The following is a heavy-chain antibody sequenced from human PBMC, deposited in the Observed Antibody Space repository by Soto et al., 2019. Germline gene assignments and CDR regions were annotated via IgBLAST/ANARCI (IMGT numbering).Heavy chain of an antibody. V-gene: IGHV3-23*01. CDR3: ATGRGVYFYYGMDV. CDR1: GFTFSSYA. CDR2: ISGSGGST. Sequence: EVQLLESGGGLVQPGGSLRLSCAASGFTFSSYAMSWVRQAPGKGLEWVSAISGSGGSTYYADSVKGRFTISRDNSKNTRYRQRNSLRAEDTAVYYCATGRGVYFYYGMDVWGQGTMVTVSS. J-gene: IGHJ6*02. D-gene: IGHD3-10*01.